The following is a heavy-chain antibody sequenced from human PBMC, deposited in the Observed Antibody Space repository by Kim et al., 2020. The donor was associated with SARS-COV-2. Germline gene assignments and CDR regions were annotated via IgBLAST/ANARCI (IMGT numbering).Heavy chain of an antibody. V-gene: IGHV5-51*01. J-gene: IGHJ2*01. D-gene: IGHD1-26*01. CDR2: IYPDDSDT. Sequence: GESLKISCKGSGYSFTSSWIAWVRQMPGKGLEWMGIIYPDDSDTRYRPSFQGQVTISADKSTDTAYLQWSSLKASDTAMYYCARRGGTYGNWHFDLWGRCTLVTVSS. CDR1: GYSFTSSW. CDR3: ARRGGTYGNWHFDL.